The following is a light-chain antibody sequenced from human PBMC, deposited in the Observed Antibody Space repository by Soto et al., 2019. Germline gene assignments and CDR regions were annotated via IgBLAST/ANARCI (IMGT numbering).Light chain of an antibody. CDR3: QQYGSPLWT. CDR2: GES. CDR1: QSVIGTY. J-gene: IGKJ1*01. Sequence: EIVLTQSPGTLSLSPGDRATLSCRASQSVIGTYLAWYQQKPGQPPRLLIYGESIRATGIPDRFSGSGSGTDFTLIISRLEPEDFAVYYCQQYGSPLWTFGQGTKVEI. V-gene: IGKV3-20*01.